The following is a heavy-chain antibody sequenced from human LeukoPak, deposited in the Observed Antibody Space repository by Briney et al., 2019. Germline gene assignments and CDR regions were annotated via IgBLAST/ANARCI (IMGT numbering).Heavy chain of an antibody. Sequence: SGTLSLTCAVSGGSISSSNWWSWVRQPPGKGLEWIGEIYHSGSTNYNPSLKSRVTISVDKSKNQFSLKLSSVTAADTAVYCCATMVRGVIPWFDPWGQGTLVTVSS. CDR3: ATMVRGVIPWFDP. D-gene: IGHD3-10*01. V-gene: IGHV4-4*01. J-gene: IGHJ5*02. CDR1: GGSISSSNW. CDR2: IYHSGST.